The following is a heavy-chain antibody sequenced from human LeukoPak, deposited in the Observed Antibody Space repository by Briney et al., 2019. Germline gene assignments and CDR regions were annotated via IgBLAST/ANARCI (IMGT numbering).Heavy chain of an antibody. CDR1: GFTFSSYA. V-gene: IGHV3-23*01. D-gene: IGHD3-16*02. J-gene: IGHJ4*02. CDR2: ISGSGGST. Sequence: QPGGSLRLSCAASGFTFSSYAMSWVRQAPGKGLEWVSAISGSGGSTYYADSVKGRFTISRDNSKNTLYLQMNSLRAEDTAVYYCAKDGYTYDYVWGSYRPIGTYFDYWGQGTLVTVSS. CDR3: AKDGYTYDYVWGSYRPIGTYFDY.